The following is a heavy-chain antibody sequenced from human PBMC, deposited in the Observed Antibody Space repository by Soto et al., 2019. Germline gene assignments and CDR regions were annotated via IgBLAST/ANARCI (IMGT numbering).Heavy chain of an antibody. CDR3: AKDSSSPPSYYYHYGMDV. V-gene: IGHV3-30*18. CDR2: ISYDGSNK. J-gene: IGHJ6*02. Sequence: GGSLRLSCAASGFTFSSYGMHWVRQAPGKGLEWVAVISYDGSNKYYADSVKGRFTISRDNSKNTLYLQMNSLRAEDTALYYCAKDSSSPPSYYYHYGMDVWGQGTTVTVSS. D-gene: IGHD6-19*01. CDR1: GFTFSSYG.